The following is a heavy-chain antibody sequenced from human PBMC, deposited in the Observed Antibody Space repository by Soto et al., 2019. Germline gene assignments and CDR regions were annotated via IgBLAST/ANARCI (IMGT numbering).Heavy chain of an antibody. CDR2: IYYSGST. CDR1: GDCTSSSSCY. Sequence: PSETRSGTCTVTGDCTSSSSCYWGWLRQPPGKGLEWIGSIYYSGSTYNNPTLRSRVTMSIDTSKDQFPLKLKSVTAADTALYFCARQRTSVVTQAYFDVWGQGSLVTVSS. CDR3: ARQRTSVVTQAYFDV. D-gene: IGHD2-21*02. J-gene: IGHJ4*03. V-gene: IGHV4-39*01.